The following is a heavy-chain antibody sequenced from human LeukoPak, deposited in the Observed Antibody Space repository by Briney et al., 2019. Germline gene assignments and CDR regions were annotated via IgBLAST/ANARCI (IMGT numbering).Heavy chain of an antibody. D-gene: IGHD1-1*01. CDR3: SREAEVPGTIDS. CDR1: GFTFSSYS. CDR2: IWYDGSNQ. Sequence: GGSLRLSCAASGFTFSSYSMHWIRQAPGEGVEWVALIWYDGSNQNSADSVKGRFTISRDNSKNTLYMQMNSLRVEDTAVYYCSREAEVPGTIDSWGQGTLVTVSS. J-gene: IGHJ4*02. V-gene: IGHV3-33*01.